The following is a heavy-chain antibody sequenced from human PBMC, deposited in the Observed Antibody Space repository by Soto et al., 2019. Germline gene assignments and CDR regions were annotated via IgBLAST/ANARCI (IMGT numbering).Heavy chain of an antibody. CDR2: IYYSVT. Sequence: PSETLSLTCSVSGGSISSYYWSWIRQPPGKGLEWIAYIYYSVTSYNPSLKSRVSISLDTSKNQFSLKLSSVTAADTAVYDGSGPNSGGYSFDIWGQGTMVTVSS. D-gene: IGHD3-22*01. J-gene: IGHJ3*02. CDR1: GGSISSYY. CDR3: SGPNSGGYSFDI. V-gene: IGHV4-59*01.